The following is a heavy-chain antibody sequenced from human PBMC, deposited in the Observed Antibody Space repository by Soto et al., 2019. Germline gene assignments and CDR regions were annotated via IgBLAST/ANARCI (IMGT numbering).Heavy chain of an antibody. V-gene: IGHV3-9*01. Sequence: FLRLPCAASGFTFDDYAMRCVQQAQGKGLEWVSGISWNSGSIGYADSVKGRFTISRDNAKNSLYLQMNSLRAEDTALYYCAKDIRPLMAGTTSDYWGQGTLVTVSS. CDR2: ISWNSGSI. J-gene: IGHJ4*02. CDR3: AKDIRPLMAGTTSDY. D-gene: IGHD1-1*01. CDR1: GFTFDDYA.